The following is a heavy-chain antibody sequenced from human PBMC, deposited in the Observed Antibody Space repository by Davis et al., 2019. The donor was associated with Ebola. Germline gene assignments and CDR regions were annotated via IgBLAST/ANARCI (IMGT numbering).Heavy chain of an antibody. CDR2: INPNSGGT. CDR3: ARATIFGVRFDP. Sequence: ASVKVSCKASGYTFTGYYMHWVRQAPGQGLEWMGWINPNSGGTNYAQKFQGRVTITADESTSTAYMELSSLRSEDTAVYYCARATIFGVRFDPWGQGTLVTVSS. J-gene: IGHJ5*02. D-gene: IGHD3-3*01. V-gene: IGHV1-2*02. CDR1: GYTFTGYY.